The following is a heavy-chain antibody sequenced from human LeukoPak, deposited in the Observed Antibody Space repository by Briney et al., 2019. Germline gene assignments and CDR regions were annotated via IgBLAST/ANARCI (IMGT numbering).Heavy chain of an antibody. Sequence: SETLSLTCAVSGGSISSSNWWSWIRQSPGKGLEWIGEIYHSGSTNYNPSLKSRVTISVDTSKNQFSLKLSSVTAADTAVYYCARGRQQLVRRGYYYYMDVWGKGTTVTVSS. J-gene: IGHJ6*03. D-gene: IGHD6-13*01. V-gene: IGHV4-4*02. CDR1: GGSISSSNW. CDR3: ARGRQQLVRRGYYYYMDV. CDR2: IYHSGST.